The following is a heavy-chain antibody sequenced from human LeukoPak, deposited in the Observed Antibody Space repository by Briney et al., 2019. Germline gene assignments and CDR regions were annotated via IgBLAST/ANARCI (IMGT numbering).Heavy chain of an antibody. J-gene: IGHJ6*03. Sequence: GGSLRLSCAASGFTFSTYAMSWVRQAPGKGLEWVSAVSGSGSSTYYADSVKGRFTISRDNSKNSLYLQMNSLRADDTAVYYCARGAGDPYYMDVWGKGTTVTVSS. V-gene: IGHV3-23*01. CDR1: GFTFSTYA. D-gene: IGHD4-17*01. CDR3: ARGAGDPYYMDV. CDR2: VSGSGSST.